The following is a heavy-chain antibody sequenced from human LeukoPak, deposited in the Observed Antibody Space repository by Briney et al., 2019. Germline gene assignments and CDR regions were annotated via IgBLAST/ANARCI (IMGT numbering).Heavy chain of an antibody. CDR2: ISSSDTTV. D-gene: IGHD6-13*01. CDR3: ATDLDSSSWAF. J-gene: IGHJ4*02. CDR1: GFTFSSYE. Sequence: GGSLRLSCAASGFTFSSYEMTWVRQAPGKGLEWVSNISSSDTTVHYADSVKGRFTISRDNAKNSLYLQMNSLRVEDTAMYYCATDLDSSSWAFGGQGTLVTVSS. V-gene: IGHV3-48*03.